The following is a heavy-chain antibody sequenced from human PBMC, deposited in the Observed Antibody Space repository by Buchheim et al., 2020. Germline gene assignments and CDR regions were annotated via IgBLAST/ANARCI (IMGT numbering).Heavy chain of an antibody. Sequence: QVQLVQSGAEVKKPEASVKVSCKASGYTLTSHYMHWVRQAPGQGPEWMGIINPSDGSTSYAQKFQGRVTMTRDTSTRPFYVELSSLRFEDTAVYYCAGGLDGFDYWGQGTL. CDR1: GYTLTSHY. CDR3: AGGLDGFDY. CDR2: INPSDGST. D-gene: IGHD5-24*01. J-gene: IGHJ4*02. V-gene: IGHV1-46*01.